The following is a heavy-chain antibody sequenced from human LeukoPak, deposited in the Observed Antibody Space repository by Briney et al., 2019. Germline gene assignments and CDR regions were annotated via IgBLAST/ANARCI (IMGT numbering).Heavy chain of an antibody. D-gene: IGHD2-15*01. J-gene: IGHJ4*02. V-gene: IGHV3-21*01. CDR3: ARDQYCSGGSCYLGVFDY. Sequence: PGGSLRLSCAASGFTFGSYSMNWVRQAPGKGLEWVSSISSDSSYIYYADSVKGRFTISRDNARNSLYLQMNSLRAEDTAVYYCARDQYCSGGSCYLGVFDYWGQGTLVTVSS. CDR1: GFTFGSYS. CDR2: ISSDSSYI.